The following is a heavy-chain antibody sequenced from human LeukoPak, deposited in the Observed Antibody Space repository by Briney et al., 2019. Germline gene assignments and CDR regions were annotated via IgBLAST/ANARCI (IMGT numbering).Heavy chain of an antibody. CDR1: GGSFSGYY. Sequence: SETLSLTCAVYGGSFSGYYWSWIRQPPGKGLEWIGEINHSGSANYNPSLKSRVTISVDTSKNQFSLKLSSVTAADTAVYYCVRTVATIVVYYFDYWGQGTLVTVSS. CDR2: INHSGSA. V-gene: IGHV4-34*01. CDR3: VRTVATIVVYYFDY. D-gene: IGHD5-12*01. J-gene: IGHJ4*02.